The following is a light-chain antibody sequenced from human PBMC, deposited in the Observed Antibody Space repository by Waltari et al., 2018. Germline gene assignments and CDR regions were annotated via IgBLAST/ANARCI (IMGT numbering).Light chain of an antibody. CDR3: QQYSDWPPYN. J-gene: IGKJ2*01. CDR2: DAS. Sequence: EIMMTQSPATLAVSPGDRATLSCRASQSIGYSLAWYQQKPGQVPRLLIYDASTMATGISDRFSGTGSGTEFTLTINSLQSEDFAVYYCQQYSDWPPYNFGQGTKVEIK. CDR1: QSIGYS. V-gene: IGKV3-15*01.